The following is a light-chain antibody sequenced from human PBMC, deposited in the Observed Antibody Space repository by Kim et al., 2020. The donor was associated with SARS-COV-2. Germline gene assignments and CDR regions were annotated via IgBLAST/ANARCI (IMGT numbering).Light chain of an antibody. CDR1: SSDVGGYNY. V-gene: IGLV2-14*01. J-gene: IGLJ1*01. CDR2: DVS. Sequence: QSVVTQPASVSGSPGQSITISCTGTSSDVGGYNYVSWYQQHPGKAPKLMIYDVSKRPSGVSNRFSGSKSGNTASLTISGLQAEDEADYYCSSYTSSSTYVFGTGTQLTVL. CDR3: SSYTSSSTYV.